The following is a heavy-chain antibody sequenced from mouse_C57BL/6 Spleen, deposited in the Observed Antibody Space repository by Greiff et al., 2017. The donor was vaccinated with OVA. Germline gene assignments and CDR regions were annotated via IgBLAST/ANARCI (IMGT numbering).Heavy chain of an antibody. D-gene: IGHD1-1*01. V-gene: IGHV5-9*01. J-gene: IGHJ4*01. CDR1: GFTFSSYT. CDR2: ISGGGGNT. Sequence: EVMLVESGGGLVKPGGSLKLSCAASGFTFSSYTMSWVRQTPEKRLEWVATISGGGGNTYYPDSVKGRFTISRDNAKNTLYLQMSRLRSEDTALYYCARITTVVAKIMDYWGQGTSVTVSS. CDR3: ARITTVVAKIMDY.